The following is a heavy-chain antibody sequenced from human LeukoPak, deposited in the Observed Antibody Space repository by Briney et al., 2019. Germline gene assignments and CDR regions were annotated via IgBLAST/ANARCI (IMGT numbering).Heavy chain of an antibody. Sequence: GGSLRLSCAASGFTFSSYSMNWVRQAPGKGLEWVSAINNGGGTTYHADSVKGRFTISRDNSKNTLSLQMNSLRAEDTAVYYCAKASDYCSSTRCVSHPVDIWGQGTLVTVSP. CDR2: INNGGGTT. CDR1: GFTFSSYS. V-gene: IGHV3-23*01. D-gene: IGHD2-2*01. CDR3: AKASDYCSSTRCVSHPVDI. J-gene: IGHJ3*02.